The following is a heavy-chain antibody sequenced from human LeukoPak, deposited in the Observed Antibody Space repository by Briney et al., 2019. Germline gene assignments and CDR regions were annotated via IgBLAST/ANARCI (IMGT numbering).Heavy chain of an antibody. CDR2: FDPEDGET. CDR1: GYTLTELS. D-gene: IGHD4-23*01. Sequence: ASVKVSCKVSGYTLTELSMHWVRQAPGKGLEWMGGFDPEDGETIYAQKFQGRVTMTEDTSTDTAYMELSSLRSEDTAVYYCATGIRTVVTPAGDYWGQGTLVTVSS. CDR3: ATGIRTVVTPAGDY. V-gene: IGHV1-24*01. J-gene: IGHJ4*02.